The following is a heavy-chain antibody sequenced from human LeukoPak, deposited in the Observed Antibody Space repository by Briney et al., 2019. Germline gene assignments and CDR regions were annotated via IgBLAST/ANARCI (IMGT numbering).Heavy chain of an antibody. V-gene: IGHV4-31*03. J-gene: IGHJ4*02. CDR3: ARELLGQIDF. D-gene: IGHD3-16*01. CDR1: GGSISSGGYY. Sequence: SETLSLTCTVSGGSISSGGYYWSWIRQHPEKGLEWIGYIYHTGSTFYTPSLKSRVTISLDTSKNQFSLRLSSVTAADTATYYCARELLGQIDFWGQGTLVTVSS. CDR2: IYHTGST.